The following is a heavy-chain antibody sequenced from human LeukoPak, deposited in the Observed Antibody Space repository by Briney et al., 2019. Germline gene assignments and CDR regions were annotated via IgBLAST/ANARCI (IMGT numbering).Heavy chain of an antibody. CDR3: ARDNKVTIFARYYYYMDV. CDR2: IKQDGSEK. J-gene: IGHJ6*03. D-gene: IGHD3-3*01. V-gene: IGHV3-7*01. Sequence: GESLRLSCAASGFTFSSYSMNWVRQAPGKGLEWVANIKQDGSEKYYVDSVKGRFTISRDNAKNSLYLQMNSLRAEDTAVYYCARDNKVTIFARYYYYMDVWGKGTTVTVSS. CDR1: GFTFSSYS.